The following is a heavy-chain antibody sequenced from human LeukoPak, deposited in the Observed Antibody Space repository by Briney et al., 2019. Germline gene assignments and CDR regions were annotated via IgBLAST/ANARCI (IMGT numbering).Heavy chain of an antibody. Sequence: SETLSLTCXVSGGSISSSSYYWGWIRQPPGKGLEWIGSIYYSGSTYYNPSFKSRVTISVDTSKNQFSLKLSSVTAADTAVYYCAISAVAGTGFDYWGQGTLVTVSS. D-gene: IGHD6-19*01. J-gene: IGHJ4*02. V-gene: IGHV4-39*01. CDR1: GGSISSSSYY. CDR2: IYYSGST. CDR3: AISAVAGTGFDY.